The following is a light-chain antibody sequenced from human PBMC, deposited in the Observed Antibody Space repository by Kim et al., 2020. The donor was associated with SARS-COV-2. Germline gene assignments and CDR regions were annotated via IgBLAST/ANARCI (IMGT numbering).Light chain of an antibody. J-gene: IGLJ1*01. Sequence: VTISCTGSSSNIGAGYDVHWYQQLPGAAPTLLIYGNKNRPSGVPDRLSASKSGTSASLAITGLQAEDEADYYCQSYDSSLSAYVFGTGTKVTVL. CDR3: QSYDSSLSAYV. V-gene: IGLV1-40*01. CDR2: GNK. CDR1: SSNIGAGYD.